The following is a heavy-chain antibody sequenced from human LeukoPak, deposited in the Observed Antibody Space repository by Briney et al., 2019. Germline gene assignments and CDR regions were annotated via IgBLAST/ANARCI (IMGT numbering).Heavy chain of an antibody. CDR1: GFTVSSNS. CDR3: ARRAGEYSHPYDY. CDR2: IYSGGNT. V-gene: IGHV3-53*01. D-gene: IGHD4-17*01. J-gene: IGHJ4*02. Sequence: GGSLRLSCTVSGFTVSSNSMGWVRQAPGKGLEWVSFIYSGGNTHYSDSVKGRFTISRDNSKNTLYLQMNSLRADDTAVYYCARRAGEYSHPYDYWGQGTLITVSS.